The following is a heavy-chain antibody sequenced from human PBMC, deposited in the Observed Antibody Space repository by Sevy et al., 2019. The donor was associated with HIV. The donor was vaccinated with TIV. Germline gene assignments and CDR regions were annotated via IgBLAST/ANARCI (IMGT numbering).Heavy chain of an antibody. CDR3: VRETTMLPRGAFDF. CDR2: ISFDGTDK. D-gene: IGHD3-10*01. Sequence: GGSLRLSCAASGFTFSSYPMHWVRQAPGKGLEWVSFISFDGTDKYYADSVKGRFTITVDNSKNTLFLQMNSLRAEDTAFYYSVRETTMLPRGAFDFWGHGTMVTVSS. CDR1: GFTFSSYP. J-gene: IGHJ3*01. V-gene: IGHV3-30-3*01.